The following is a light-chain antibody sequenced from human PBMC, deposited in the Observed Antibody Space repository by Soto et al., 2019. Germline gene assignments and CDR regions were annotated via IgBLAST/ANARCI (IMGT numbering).Light chain of an antibody. CDR2: WAS. CDR3: QQYYSTPRT. CDR1: QSVLYSSNNKNY. J-gene: IGKJ1*01. V-gene: IGKV4-1*01. Sequence: DIVMTQSPDSLAVSLCERATINCKSSQSVLYSSNNKNYLLWYQQKPGQPPKLLIYWASTRESGVPDRFSGSGSGTDFTLTISSLQAEDVAVYYCQQYYSTPRTFGQGTKVDIK.